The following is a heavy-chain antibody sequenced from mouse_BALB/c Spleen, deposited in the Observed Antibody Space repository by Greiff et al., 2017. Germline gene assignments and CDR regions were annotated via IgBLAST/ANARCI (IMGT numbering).Heavy chain of an antibody. Sequence: EVQLVESGGDLVKPGGSLKLSCAASGFTFSSYGMSWVRQTPDKRLEWVATISSGGSYTYYPDSVKGRFTISRDNAKNTLYLQMSSLKSEDTAMYYCARQIHYYGYLDYWGQGTTLTVSA. D-gene: IGHD1-2*01. CDR1: GFTFSSYG. J-gene: IGHJ2*01. V-gene: IGHV5-6*01. CDR3: ARQIHYYGYLDY. CDR2: ISSGGSYT.